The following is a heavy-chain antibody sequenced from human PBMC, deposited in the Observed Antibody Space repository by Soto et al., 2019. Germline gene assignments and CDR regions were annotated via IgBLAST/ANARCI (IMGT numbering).Heavy chain of an antibody. Sequence: EVQLVESGGGLVQPGRSLRLSCAASGFTFSNYAMHWVRQAPGKGLEWVSGISWNSGTIGYADSVKGRFTISRDNAKNSLYLQMNSLRAEYTALYYCAKDKLYSNYEYYFDHWGQGTLVTVSS. CDR2: ISWNSGTI. V-gene: IGHV3-9*01. D-gene: IGHD4-4*01. CDR1: GFTFSNYA. J-gene: IGHJ4*02. CDR3: AKDKLYSNYEYYFDH.